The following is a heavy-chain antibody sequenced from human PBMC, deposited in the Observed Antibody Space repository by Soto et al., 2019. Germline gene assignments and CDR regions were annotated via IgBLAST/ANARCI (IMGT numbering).Heavy chain of an antibody. Sequence: PSQTLSLTCAISGDSVSSNSAAWNWIRQSPSRGLEWLGRTYYRSKWYNDYAVSVKSRITINPDTSKNQFSLQLNSVTPEDTAVYYCARDQELRFLEWSSVFDYWGQGTPVTVSS. J-gene: IGHJ4*02. D-gene: IGHD3-3*01. CDR3: ARDQELRFLEWSSVFDY. CDR1: GDSVSSNSAA. CDR2: TYYRSKWYN. V-gene: IGHV6-1*01.